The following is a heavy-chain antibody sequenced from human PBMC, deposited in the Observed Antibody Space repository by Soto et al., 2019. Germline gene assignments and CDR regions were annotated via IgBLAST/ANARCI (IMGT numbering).Heavy chain of an antibody. J-gene: IGHJ3*02. D-gene: IGHD2-2*01. Sequence: GGSLRLSCAASGFTFSSYAMSWVRQAPGKGLEWVSAISGSGGSTYYADSVKGRFTISRDNSKNTLYLQMNSLRAEDTAVYYCAKDHIVVVPAVTWSFDIWGQGTMVTVSS. CDR1: GFTFSSYA. CDR3: AKDHIVVVPAVTWSFDI. V-gene: IGHV3-23*01. CDR2: ISGSGGST.